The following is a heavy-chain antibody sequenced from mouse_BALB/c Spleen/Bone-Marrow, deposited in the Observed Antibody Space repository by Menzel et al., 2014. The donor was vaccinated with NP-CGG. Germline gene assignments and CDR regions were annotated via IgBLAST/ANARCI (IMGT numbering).Heavy chain of an antibody. CDR3: ARQNGNYGYYYAMDY. D-gene: IGHD2-1*01. J-gene: IGHJ4*01. V-gene: IGHV5-9-2*01. CDR1: GFTFSSYG. Sequence: EVKLVESGGGLVKPGGSLKLSCAASGFTFSSYGMSWVRQTPEKRLGWVATISGGGSYTYYPDSVKGRFTISRDNAKNNLYLQMSSLRSKDTALYYCARQNGNYGYYYAMDYWGQGTSVTVSS. CDR2: ISGGGSYT.